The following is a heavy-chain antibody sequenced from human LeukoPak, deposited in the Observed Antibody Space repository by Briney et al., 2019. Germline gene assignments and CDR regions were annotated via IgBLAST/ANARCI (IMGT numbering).Heavy chain of an antibody. CDR3: AKSFDY. CDR2: ISYDGSNK. CDR1: GFTFSSYG. V-gene: IGHV3-30*18. Sequence: GGSLRLSCAASGFTFSSYGMHWVRQAPGKGLEWVAVISYDGSNKYYADSVKGRFTISRDNSKNTLYLQMNSLRAEDTAVYYCAKSFDYWGQGTLVTVSS. J-gene: IGHJ4*02.